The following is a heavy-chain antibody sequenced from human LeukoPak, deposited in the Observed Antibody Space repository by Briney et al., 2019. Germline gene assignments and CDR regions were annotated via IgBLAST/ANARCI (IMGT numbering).Heavy chain of an antibody. Sequence: SETLSLTCTVSGGSISSSSYYWGWIRQPPGKGLEWIGSIYYSGSTYYNPSLKSRVTISVDTSKNQFSLKLSSVTAADTAVYYCARAAMKSIRAFDIWGQGTMVTVSS. D-gene: IGHD5-18*01. CDR1: GGSISSSSYY. V-gene: IGHV4-39*07. CDR2: IYYSGST. J-gene: IGHJ3*02. CDR3: ARAAMKSIRAFDI.